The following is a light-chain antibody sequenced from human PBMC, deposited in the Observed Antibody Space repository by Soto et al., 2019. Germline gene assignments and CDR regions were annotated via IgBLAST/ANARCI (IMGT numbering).Light chain of an antibody. V-gene: IGKV4-1*01. CDR1: GSILSSSNNNNY. J-gene: IGKJ1*01. CDR3: QQYYSNPPWS. Sequence: DIVMTQSPDALAVSLGERASINCRYSGSILSSSNNNNYLAWYQHKPGQPPRLLIYWASARESGVPDRFSGSGSATDFTLTISSFQAEDVAVYYCQQYYSNPPWSFGQGTKVEIK. CDR2: WAS.